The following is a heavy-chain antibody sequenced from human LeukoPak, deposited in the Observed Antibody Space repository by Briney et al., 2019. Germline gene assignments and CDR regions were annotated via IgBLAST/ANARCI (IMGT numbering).Heavy chain of an antibody. Sequence: ASVKVSCKASGYTFTGYYMHWVRQAPGPGLEWMGWINPNSGGTNYAQKFQGRVTMTRDTSISTAYMELSRLRSDDTAVYYCARDSRSGWYIDYWGQGTLVTVSS. D-gene: IGHD6-19*01. CDR3: ARDSRSGWYIDY. J-gene: IGHJ4*02. CDR2: INPNSGGT. CDR1: GYTFTGYY. V-gene: IGHV1-2*02.